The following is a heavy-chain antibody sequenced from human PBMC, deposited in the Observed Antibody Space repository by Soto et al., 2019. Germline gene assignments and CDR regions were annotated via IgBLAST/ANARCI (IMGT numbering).Heavy chain of an antibody. J-gene: IGHJ3*01. V-gene: IGHV3-74*01. CDR2: IKTDGTYT. CDR1: GFSVSYHW. Sequence: EVQLVESGGGLVQPGGSLTLSCAASGFSVSYHWMHWVRLGPGRGLESISRIKTDGTYTDYEDSVKGRFTISRDNAKNMWYLLMDSLGPEDTAVYYCARPKVAAYSAFDVWGQGTVVTVSS. D-gene: IGHD2-21*01. CDR3: ARPKVAAYSAFDV.